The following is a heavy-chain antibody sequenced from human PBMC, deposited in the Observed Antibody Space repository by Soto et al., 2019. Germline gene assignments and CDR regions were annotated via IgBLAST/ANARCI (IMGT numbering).Heavy chain of an antibody. CDR1: GFPFRSCA. CDR2: ISYDGSNK. J-gene: IGHJ3*02. CDR3: ARGPYCSSTSCSGAVLGAFDI. Sequence: QVQLVESGGGVVQPGRSLRLSCAASGFPFRSCAMYWVRQAPGKGLEWVAVISYDGSNKYYADSVKGRFTISRDNSKNTLYLQMNSLGTEDTAVYYCARGPYCSSTSCSGAVLGAFDIWGQGTMVTVSS. V-gene: IGHV3-30-3*01. D-gene: IGHD2-2*01.